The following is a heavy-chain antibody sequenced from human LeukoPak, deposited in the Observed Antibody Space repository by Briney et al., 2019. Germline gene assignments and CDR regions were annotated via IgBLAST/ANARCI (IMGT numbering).Heavy chain of an antibody. J-gene: IGHJ5*02. CDR1: GYTFTSYA. V-gene: IGHV7-4-1*02. CDR3: AREVSRYCSGGSCYHLNWFDP. D-gene: IGHD2-15*01. CDR2: INTNTGNP. Sequence: ASVKVSCKASGYTFTSYAMNWVRQAPGQGLEWMGWINTNTGNPTYAQGFTGRFVSSLDTSVSTAYLQISSLKAEDTAVYYCAREVSRYCSGGSCYHLNWFDPWGQGTQVTVSS.